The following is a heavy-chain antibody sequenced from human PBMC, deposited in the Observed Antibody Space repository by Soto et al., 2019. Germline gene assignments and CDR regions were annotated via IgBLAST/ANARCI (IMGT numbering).Heavy chain of an antibody. D-gene: IGHD2-21*02. Sequence: XSGKVSGKASGYTFTSYYRHLVRQAPGQGLECMGIINPSGGSTSYAQKFQGRVTMTRDTSTSTVYMELSSLRSEDTAVYYCARGNIVVVTAIYWFDTWGQGTLVTVSS. J-gene: IGHJ5*02. CDR3: ARGNIVVVTAIYWFDT. CDR2: INPSGGST. V-gene: IGHV1-46*01. CDR1: GYTFTSYY.